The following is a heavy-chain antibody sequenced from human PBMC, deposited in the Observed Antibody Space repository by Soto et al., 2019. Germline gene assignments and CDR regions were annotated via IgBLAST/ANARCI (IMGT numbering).Heavy chain of an antibody. D-gene: IGHD5-12*01. CDR2: IRYDGSKK. Sequence: VQLLESGGGLVQPGGSLRLSCAASGFTFSSYAMSWVRQAPGKGLEGVAFIRYDGSKKFYADSVKGRFTISRDNSKNTLYLQMNSLRAEDTAVYYCAGGSRSVAYWGQGTLVTVSS. CDR1: GFTFSSYA. J-gene: IGHJ4*02. CDR3: AGGSRSVAY. V-gene: IGHV3-30*02.